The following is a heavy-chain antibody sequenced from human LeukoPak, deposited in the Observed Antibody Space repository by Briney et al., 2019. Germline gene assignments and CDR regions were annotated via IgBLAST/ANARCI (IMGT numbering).Heavy chain of an antibody. D-gene: IGHD3-22*01. Sequence: GGSLRLSCAASGFTFSSHSMNWVRQAPGKGLEWVSYISSRSYTIYYADSVKGRFTISRDTAKHSLYLQMNSLRDEDTAVYYCARENRGTYYGAFDIWGQGTMVTVSS. CDR3: ARENRGTYYGAFDI. V-gene: IGHV3-48*02. CDR2: ISSRSYTI. CDR1: GFTFSSHS. J-gene: IGHJ3*02.